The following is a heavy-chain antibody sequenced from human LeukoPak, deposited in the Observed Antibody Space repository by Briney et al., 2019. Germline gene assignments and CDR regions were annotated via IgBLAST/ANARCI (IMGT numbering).Heavy chain of an antibody. D-gene: IGHD3-16*01. J-gene: IGHJ6*02. V-gene: IGHV3-48*03. CDR2: ISSSGTTI. CDR3: ARPSVGGVIDGMDV. CDR1: GFTFSSSE. Sequence: GGSLRLSCAASGFTFSSSEMNWVRQAPGKGLEWVSYISSSGTTIYYADSVRGRFTISRDNAKNSVYLQMNSLRAKDTAVYHCARPSVGGVIDGMDVWGQGTTVTVSS.